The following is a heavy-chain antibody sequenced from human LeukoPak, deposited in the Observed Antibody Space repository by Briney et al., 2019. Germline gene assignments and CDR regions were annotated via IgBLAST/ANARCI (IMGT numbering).Heavy chain of an antibody. Sequence: SETLFLTCTVSGASISRYYWSWVRQPPGKGLEWIGYIYYSGSTNYNPSLKSRVTISVDTSKNQFSLKLSSVPAADTAVYYCATGSYFGKNYWGQGTLVTVSS. V-gene: IGHV4-59*12. D-gene: IGHD3-9*01. CDR2: IYYSGST. J-gene: IGHJ4*02. CDR1: GASISRYY. CDR3: ATGSYFGKNY.